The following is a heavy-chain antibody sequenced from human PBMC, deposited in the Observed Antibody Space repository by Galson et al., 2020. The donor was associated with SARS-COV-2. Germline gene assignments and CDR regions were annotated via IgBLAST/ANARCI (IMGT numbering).Heavy chain of an antibody. J-gene: IGHJ4*02. D-gene: IGHD3-10*01. CDR2: IKQDGSEK. Sequence: GGSLRLSCAASGFTFSSYWMSWVRQAPGKGLEWVANIKQDGSEKYYVDSVKGRFTISRDNAKNSLYLQMNSLRAEDTAVYYCARSDSDETYYYGSGYLFDYWGQGTLVTVSS. CDR1: GFTFSSYW. V-gene: IGHV3-7*01. CDR3: ARSDSDETYYYGSGYLFDY.